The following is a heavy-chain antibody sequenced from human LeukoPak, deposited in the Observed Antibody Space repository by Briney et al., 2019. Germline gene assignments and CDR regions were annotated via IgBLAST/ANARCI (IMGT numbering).Heavy chain of an antibody. Sequence: GRSLRLSGAASGFTFSSYAMHWVRQAPGKGLEWVAVISYDGSNKYYADSVKGRFTISRDNSKNTLYLQMNSLRAEDTAVYYCARTVNSVYYYGMDVWGQGTTVTVSS. CDR3: ARTVNSVYYYGMDV. V-gene: IGHV3-30-3*01. CDR2: ISYDGSNK. D-gene: IGHD5-24*01. CDR1: GFTFSSYA. J-gene: IGHJ6*02.